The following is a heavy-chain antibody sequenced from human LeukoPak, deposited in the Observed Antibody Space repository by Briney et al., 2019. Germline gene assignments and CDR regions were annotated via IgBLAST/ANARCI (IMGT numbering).Heavy chain of an antibody. J-gene: IGHJ5*02. CDR2: INPNSGGT. D-gene: IGHD6-13*01. V-gene: IGHV1-2*02. Sequence: ASVKVSCKASGYTFTGYYMHWVRQAPGQGLEWMGWINPNSGGTNYAQKFQGRVTMTRDTSISTAYMELSRLRSDDTAVYYCARAQAVGSSWHNWFDPWGQGTLVTVSS. CDR1: GYTFTGYY. CDR3: ARAQAVGSSWHNWFDP.